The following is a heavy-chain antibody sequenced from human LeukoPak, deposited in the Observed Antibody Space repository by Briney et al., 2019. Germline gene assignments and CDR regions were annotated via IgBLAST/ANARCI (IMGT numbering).Heavy chain of an antibody. CDR1: GFTFSSYA. Sequence: PGGSLRLSCAASGFTFSSYAMSWVRQAPGKGLEWVSTISGSGGTTYYADSVKGRFTISRDNAKNSLYLQMNSLRAEDTAVYYCARAATLDYWGQGTLVTVSS. V-gene: IGHV3-23*01. CDR2: ISGSGGTT. CDR3: ARAATLDY. J-gene: IGHJ4*02. D-gene: IGHD6-13*01.